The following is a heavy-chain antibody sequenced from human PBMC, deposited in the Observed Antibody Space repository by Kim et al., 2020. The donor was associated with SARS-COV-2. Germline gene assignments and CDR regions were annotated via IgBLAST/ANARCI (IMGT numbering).Heavy chain of an antibody. CDR1: GYTFTRYA. D-gene: IGHD2-21*02. V-gene: IGHV7-4-1*02. J-gene: IGHJ5*02. CDR3: ARHKGDWPPVGWFDP. Sequence: ASVKVSCKASGYTFTRYAMNWVRQAPGQGLEWMGWINTNTGNPTYAQGFTGRFVFSLDTSVSTAYLQISSLKAEDTAVYYCARHKGDWPPVGWFDPWGQGTLGSVSS. CDR2: INTNTGNP.